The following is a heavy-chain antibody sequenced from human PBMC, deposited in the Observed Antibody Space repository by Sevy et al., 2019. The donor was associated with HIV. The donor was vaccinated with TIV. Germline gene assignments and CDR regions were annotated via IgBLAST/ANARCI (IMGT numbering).Heavy chain of an antibody. J-gene: IGHJ6*02. D-gene: IGHD5-18*01. CDR2: IKSKTDGGTT. CDR3: ARADTAMGKDGMDV. V-gene: IGHV3-15*01. CDR1: GFTFCNAW. Sequence: GGSLRLSCAASGFTFCNAWMSWVRQAPGKGLEWVGRIKSKTDGGTTDYAAPVKGRFTISRDDSKNTLYLQMNSLRAEDTAVYYCARADTAMGKDGMDVWGQGTTVTVSS.